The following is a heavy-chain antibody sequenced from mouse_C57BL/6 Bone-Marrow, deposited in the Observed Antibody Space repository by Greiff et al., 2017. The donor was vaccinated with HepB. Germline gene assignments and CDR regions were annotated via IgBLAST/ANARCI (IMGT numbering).Heavy chain of an antibody. J-gene: IGHJ2*01. Sequence: EVMLVESGGGLVQPGGSMKLSCAASGFTFSDAWMDWVRQSPEKGLEWVAEIRNKANNHATYYAESVKGRFTISRDDSKSSVYLQMNSLRAEDPGIYYCTPVWLYYFDYWGQGTTLTVSS. CDR1: GFTFSDAW. V-gene: IGHV6-6*01. D-gene: IGHD2-10*02. CDR3: TPVWLYYFDY. CDR2: IRNKANNHAT.